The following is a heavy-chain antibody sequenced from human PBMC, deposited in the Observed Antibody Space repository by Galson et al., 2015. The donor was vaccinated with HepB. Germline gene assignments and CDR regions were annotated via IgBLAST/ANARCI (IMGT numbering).Heavy chain of an antibody. CDR2: ISSSGNTI. D-gene: IGHD1-20*01. J-gene: IGHJ4*02. Sequence: PRLSCAASGFTFSDYYMSWIRQAPGKGLEGGSYISSSGNTIYYANSVKGRFTISRDNAKNSLYLQMNSLRADDTAVYYCATYNWKLGSFEYWGQGTLVTVSS. CDR1: GFTFSDYY. CDR3: ATYNWKLGSFEY. V-gene: IGHV3-11*01.